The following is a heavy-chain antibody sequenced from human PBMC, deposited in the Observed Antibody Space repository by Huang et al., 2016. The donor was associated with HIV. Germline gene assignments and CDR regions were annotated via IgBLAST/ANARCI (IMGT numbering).Heavy chain of an antibody. V-gene: IGHV4-59*11. J-gene: IGHJ4*02. CDR2: IYYSGST. CDR1: GGSISSHY. Sequence: QVQLQESGPGLVKPSETLSLTCTVSGGSISSHYWSWIRQPPGKGREWIGSIYYSGSTNVNPSLKSRVTISVDTSKNQFSLKLSSVTAADTAVYYCARVTMVRGFDYWGQGTLVTVSS. D-gene: IGHD3-10*01. CDR3: ARVTMVRGFDY.